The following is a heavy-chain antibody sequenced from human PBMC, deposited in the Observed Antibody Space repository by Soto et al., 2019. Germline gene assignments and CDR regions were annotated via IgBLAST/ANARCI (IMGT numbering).Heavy chain of an antibody. V-gene: IGHV3-13*01. CDR3: ARTRAEFSGGSCYSGSVDY. J-gene: IGHJ4*02. CDR1: GFTFSSYD. D-gene: IGHD2-15*01. Sequence: GGSLRLSCAASGFTFSSYDMHLVRQATGKGLEWVSAIGTAGDTYYPGSVKGRFTISRENAKNSLYLQMNSLRAGDTAVYYCARTRAEFSGGSCYSGSVDYWGQGTLVTVSS. CDR2: IGTAGDT.